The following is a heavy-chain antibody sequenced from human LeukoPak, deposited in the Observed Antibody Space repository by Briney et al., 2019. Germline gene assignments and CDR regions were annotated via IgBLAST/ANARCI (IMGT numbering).Heavy chain of an antibody. V-gene: IGHV3-30*02. CDR1: GFTFSSYG. D-gene: IGHD4-11*01. CDR3: AKDDYSIDWFDP. CDR2: IRYDGSNK. J-gene: IGHJ5*02. Sequence: PGGSLRLSCAASGFTFSSYGMHWVRQAPGKGLEWVAFIRYDGSNKYYADSVMGRFTISRDNSKNTLYLQMNSLRAEDPAVYYCAKDDYSIDWFDPWGQGTLVTVSS.